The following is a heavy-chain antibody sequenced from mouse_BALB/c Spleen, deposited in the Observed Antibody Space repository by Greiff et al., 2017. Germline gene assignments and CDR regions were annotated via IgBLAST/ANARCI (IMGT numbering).Heavy chain of an antibody. CDR2: ISNGGGST. J-gene: IGHJ4*01. Sequence: DVHLVESGGGLVQPGGSLKLSCAASGFTFSSYTMSWVRQTPEKRLEWVAYISNGGGSTYYPDTVKGRFTISRDNAKNTLYLQMSSLKSEDTAMYYCARQGYDYAMDYWGQGTSVTVSS. D-gene: IGHD2-2*01. CDR3: ARQGYDYAMDY. V-gene: IGHV5-12-2*01. CDR1: GFTFSSYT.